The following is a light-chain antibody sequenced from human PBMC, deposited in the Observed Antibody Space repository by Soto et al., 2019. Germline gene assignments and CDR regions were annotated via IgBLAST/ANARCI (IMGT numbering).Light chain of an antibody. CDR3: QQNGRS. Sequence: EIVLTQSPATLSLSPGERATLSCRASQSVTSTYLAWYQQKPGQAPRLLIYGASNRATGISDRFSGSGSGTDFTLTISRPEPEDFAVYYCQQNGRSFGPGTKVDLK. V-gene: IGKV3-20*01. CDR2: GAS. J-gene: IGKJ3*01. CDR1: QSVTSTY.